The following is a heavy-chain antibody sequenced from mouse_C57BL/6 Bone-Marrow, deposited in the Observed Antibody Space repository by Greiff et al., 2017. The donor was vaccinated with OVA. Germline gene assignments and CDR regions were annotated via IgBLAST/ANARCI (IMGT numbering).Heavy chain of an antibody. Sequence: EVQLQESGPGLVKPSQSLSLTCSVTGYSITSGYYWNWIRQFPGNKLEWMGYISYDGSNNYNPSLKNRISITRDTSKNQFFLKLNSVTTEDTATYYCARDILGCFAYWGQGTLVTVSA. V-gene: IGHV3-6*01. CDR3: ARDILGCFAY. J-gene: IGHJ3*01. CDR1: GYSITSGYY. CDR2: ISYDGSN. D-gene: IGHD4-1*01.